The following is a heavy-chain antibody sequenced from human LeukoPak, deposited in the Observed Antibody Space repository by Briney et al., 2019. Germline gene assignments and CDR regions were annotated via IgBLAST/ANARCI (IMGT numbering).Heavy chain of an antibody. D-gene: IGHD4-17*01. J-gene: IGHJ4*02. CDR2: IYNNGNT. Sequence: GGSLRLSCAASGLTVSSKYMSWVRQAPGKGLEWVSVIYNNGNTHYTDSVKGGFTISRDNSKNKLYLQMNSLRVEDTAVYYCARVGGDQVGYWGQGTLVTVSS. CDR3: ARVGGDQVGY. V-gene: IGHV3-53*01. CDR1: GLTVSSKY.